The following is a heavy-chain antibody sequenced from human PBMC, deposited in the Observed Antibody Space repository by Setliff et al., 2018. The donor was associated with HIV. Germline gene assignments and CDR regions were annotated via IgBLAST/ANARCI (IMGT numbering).Heavy chain of an antibody. D-gene: IGHD4-17*01. J-gene: IGHJ4*02. CDR3: ARPGGSYGDYGWYLRF. V-gene: IGHV1-69*13. Sequence: SVKVFCKASGGTFSSYAISWVRQAPGQGLDWMGGIIPVFGTTNYAQKFQGRVTITADESTSTAYMELSSLRSEDTAVYYCARPGGSYGDYGWYLRFWGQGTLVTVSS. CDR1: GGTFSSYA. CDR2: IIPVFGTT.